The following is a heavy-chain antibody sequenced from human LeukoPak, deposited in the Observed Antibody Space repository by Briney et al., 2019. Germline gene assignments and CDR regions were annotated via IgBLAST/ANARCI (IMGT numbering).Heavy chain of an antibody. CDR2: FDPEDGEI. CDR1: GYTLTELS. J-gene: IGHJ6*02. CDR3: ATVGSGSRYYYYGMDV. V-gene: IGHV1-24*01. Sequence: ASVKVSCKVSGYTLTELSMHWVRQAPGKGLEWMGGFDPEDGEIIYAQKFQGRVTMTEDTSTDTAYMELSSLRSEDTAVYYCATVGSGSRYYYYGMDVWGQGTTVTVSS. D-gene: IGHD3-10*01.